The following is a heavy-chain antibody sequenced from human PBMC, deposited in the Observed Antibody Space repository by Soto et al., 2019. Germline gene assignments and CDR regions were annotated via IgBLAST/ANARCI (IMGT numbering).Heavy chain of an antibody. CDR2: INPNNGDT. J-gene: IGHJ4*02. CDR3: ARKVTNGGGSFSWGL. V-gene: IGHV1-2*06. Sequence: WVRLAPGRGLEWMGRINPNNGDTNSPQKFQGRVTMTSDTSISTAYMEMSGLRSDDTALYSWARKVTNGGGSFSWGLWGQGTLVTFSS. D-gene: IGHD3-16*01.